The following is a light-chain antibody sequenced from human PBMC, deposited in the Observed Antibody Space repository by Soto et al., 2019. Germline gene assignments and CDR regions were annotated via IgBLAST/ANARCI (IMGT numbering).Light chain of an antibody. V-gene: IGKV3D-15*01. J-gene: IGKJ4*01. CDR3: QPYNNWPLT. CDR1: QTLSSRH. Sequence: EIVLTQSPGTLSLSPGERATLSCRASQTLSSRHLAWYHQKPGQAPRLLIYGSSSRATDIPDRFSGSRSGAEFTLTINSLQSEDFAVYYCQPYNNWPLTFGGGTKVDIK. CDR2: GSS.